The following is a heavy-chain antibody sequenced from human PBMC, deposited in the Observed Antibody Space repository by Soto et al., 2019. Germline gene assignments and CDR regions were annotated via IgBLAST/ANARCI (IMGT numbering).Heavy chain of an antibody. CDR2: IIPIFGTA. J-gene: IGHJ5*02. CDR3: ARDKDIVLVPAAPYNWFDP. D-gene: IGHD2-2*01. V-gene: IGHV1-69*13. Sequence: SVKVSCKASGGTFSSYAISWVRQAPGQGLEWTGGIIPIFGTANYAQKFQGRVTITADESTGTAYMELSSLRSEDTAVYYCARDKDIVLVPAAPYNWFDPWGQGTLVTVSS. CDR1: GGTFSSYA.